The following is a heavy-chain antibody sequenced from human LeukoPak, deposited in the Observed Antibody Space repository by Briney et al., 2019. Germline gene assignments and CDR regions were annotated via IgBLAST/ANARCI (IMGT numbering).Heavy chain of an antibody. CDR2: IYHGGSA. V-gene: IGHV4-38-2*02. Sequence: SETLSLTCTVSGYSISSGYYWGWIRQPPGKGLEWIGSIYHGGSAYYNPSLKSRVAISIDTSKNQFSLKLSSVTAADTAVYYCARDLRGGTTPYFDYWGQGTLVTVSS. J-gene: IGHJ4*02. CDR1: GYSISSGYY. CDR3: ARDLRGGTTPYFDY. D-gene: IGHD1-7*01.